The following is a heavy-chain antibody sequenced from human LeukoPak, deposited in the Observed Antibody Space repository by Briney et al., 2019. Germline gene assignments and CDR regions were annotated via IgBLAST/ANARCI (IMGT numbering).Heavy chain of an antibody. V-gene: IGHV4-59*01. D-gene: IGHD5-24*01. Sequence: SETLSLTCNLSGGPISGYHWSWFRQPPGKGLECIAYIYYSGTTRYSPSLRSRVTISVDTSKNQFSLNLNSVTAADTAVYYCARGPDDFDYWGQGTLVTVSS. CDR2: IYYSGTT. CDR1: GGPISGYH. CDR3: ARGPDDFDY. J-gene: IGHJ4*02.